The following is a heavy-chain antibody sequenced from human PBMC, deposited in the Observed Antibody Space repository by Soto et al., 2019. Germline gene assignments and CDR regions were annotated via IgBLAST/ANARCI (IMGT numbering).Heavy chain of an antibody. V-gene: IGHV3-21*05. D-gene: IGHD6-19*01. CDR2: ISGSSSYT. J-gene: IGHJ4*02. CDR3: ARDWPSSSSGWYADY. Sequence: GGSLRLSCAASGFTFSSYSMNWVRQAPGKGLEWVPYISGSSSYTNYADSVKGRFTISRDNAKNPLYLQMNSLRAEDTAVYYCARDWPSSSSGWYADYWGQGTLVTISS. CDR1: GFTFSSYS.